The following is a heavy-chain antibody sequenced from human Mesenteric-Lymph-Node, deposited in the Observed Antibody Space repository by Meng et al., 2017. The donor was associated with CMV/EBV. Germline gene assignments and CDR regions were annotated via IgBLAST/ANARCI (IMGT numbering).Heavy chain of an antibody. J-gene: IGHJ4*02. CDR1: SGSITSTHYY. CDR3: ARDPVLAAPNRRDY. V-gene: IGHV4-39*07. Sequence: SETLSLTCSVSSGSITSTHYYWGWVRQPPGKGLEWIGSIYYSGTTYYSPSLKSRVTMSIDTSRDPFSLRLSSVTAADTAVYYCARDPVLAAPNRRDYWGQGTLVTVSS. D-gene: IGHD6-6*01. CDR2: IYYSGTT.